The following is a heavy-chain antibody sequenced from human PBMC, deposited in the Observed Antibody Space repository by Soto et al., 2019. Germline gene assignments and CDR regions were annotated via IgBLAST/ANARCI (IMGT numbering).Heavy chain of an antibody. CDR1: GGSISSGGYY. CDR2: IYYSAST. J-gene: IGHJ4*02. V-gene: IGHV4-31*03. Sequence: QVQLQESGPGLLWPSQTLSLACNVSGGSISSGGYYWSWIRQHPGKGLEWTGYIYYSASTYYNPSLKSRVTILVDTSKNQFSLRLSSVTAADTAVYYCARAWGGYFDYWGQGTLVTVSS. D-gene: IGHD3-16*01. CDR3: ARAWGGYFDY.